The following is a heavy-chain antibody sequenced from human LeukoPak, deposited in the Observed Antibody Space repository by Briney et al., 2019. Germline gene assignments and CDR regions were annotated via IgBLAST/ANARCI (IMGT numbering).Heavy chain of an antibody. D-gene: IGHD6-13*01. CDR1: GFTFSSYV. CDR3: ASARPTSSWTAFDI. Sequence: GRSLRLSCAASGFTFSSYVMHWVRQAPGKGLEWGTIIWFDGNNKHYADSVKGRFTISRDNSKNTLYLQMNSPRAEDTAVYYCASARPTSSWTAFDIWGHGTMVTVSS. CDR2: IWFDGNNK. V-gene: IGHV3-33*01. J-gene: IGHJ3*02.